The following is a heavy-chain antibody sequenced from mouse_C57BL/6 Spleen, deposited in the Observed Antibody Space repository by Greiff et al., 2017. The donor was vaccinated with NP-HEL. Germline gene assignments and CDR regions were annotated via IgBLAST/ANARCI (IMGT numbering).Heavy chain of an antibody. J-gene: IGHJ4*01. CDR1: GYAFSSSW. CDR3: AREGDGYYFYYYAMDY. CDR2: IYPGDGDT. V-gene: IGHV1-82*01. D-gene: IGHD2-3*01. Sequence: QVQLQQSGPELVKPGASVKISCKASGYAFSSSWMNWVKQRPGKGLEWIGRIYPGDGDTNSNGKFKGKATLTADKSSSTAYMQLSSLTSEDSAVYFCAREGDGYYFYYYAMDYWGQGTSVTVSS.